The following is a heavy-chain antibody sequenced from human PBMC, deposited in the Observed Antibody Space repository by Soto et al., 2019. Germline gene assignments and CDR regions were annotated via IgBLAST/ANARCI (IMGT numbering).Heavy chain of an antibody. D-gene: IGHD4-17*01. Sequence: EVQLVESGGGLVQPGGSLRLSCAASGFTFSSYWMHWVRQAPGKGLVWVSRINSDGSSTSYAYSVKGRFTISRDNAKNTLYLQMNSLRAEDTAVYYCARGMDGDYHMYYYYYGMDVWGQGTTVTVSS. V-gene: IGHV3-74*01. CDR2: INSDGSST. J-gene: IGHJ6*02. CDR3: ARGMDGDYHMYYYYYGMDV. CDR1: GFTFSSYW.